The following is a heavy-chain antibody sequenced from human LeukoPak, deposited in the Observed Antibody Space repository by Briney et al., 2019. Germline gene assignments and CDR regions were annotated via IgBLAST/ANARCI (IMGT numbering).Heavy chain of an antibody. CDR3: ARDHRANGNFVSATTFDF. D-gene: IGHD2/OR15-2a*01. J-gene: IGHJ4*02. CDR1: GYTFTSYG. CDR2: ISAYNGNT. V-gene: IGHV1-18*01. Sequence: ASVKVSCKASGYTFTSYGISWVRQAPGQGLEWMGWISAYNGNTNYAQKLQGRVTMTTDTSTSTAYMELRSLRSDDTAVYYCARDHRANGNFVSATTFDFWGQGTLVTVSS.